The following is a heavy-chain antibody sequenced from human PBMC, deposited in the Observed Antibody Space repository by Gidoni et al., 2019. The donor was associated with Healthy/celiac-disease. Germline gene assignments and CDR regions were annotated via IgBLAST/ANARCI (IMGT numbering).Heavy chain of an antibody. CDR1: GFTFSSYS. J-gene: IGHJ4*02. D-gene: IGHD6-19*01. CDR2: ISSSSSYI. CDR3: ARKEGYSSGWYGGY. Sequence: EVQLVESGGGLVKPGGSLRLSCAASGFTFSSYSMNWVRQAPGKGLAWVSSISSSSSYIYYADSVKGRFTISRDNAKNSLYLQMNSLRAEDTAVYYCARKEGYSSGWYGGYWGQGTLVTVSS. V-gene: IGHV3-21*01.